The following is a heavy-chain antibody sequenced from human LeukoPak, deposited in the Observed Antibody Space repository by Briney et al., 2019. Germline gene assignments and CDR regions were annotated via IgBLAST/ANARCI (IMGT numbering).Heavy chain of an antibody. CDR3: ARDVTRRGDRHYFDY. Sequence: PGGSLRLSCAASGFTFSSYAMNWVRQAPGKGLEWVSYISSSSSTIYYADSVKGRFTISRDNAKNSLYLQMNSLRDEDTAVYYCARDVTRRGDRHYFDYWGQGTLVTVSS. J-gene: IGHJ4*02. CDR2: ISSSSSTI. V-gene: IGHV3-48*02. CDR1: GFTFSSYA. D-gene: IGHD2-21*02.